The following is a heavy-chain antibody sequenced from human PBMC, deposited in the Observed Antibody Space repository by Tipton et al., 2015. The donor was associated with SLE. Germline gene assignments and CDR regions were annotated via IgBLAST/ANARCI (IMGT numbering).Heavy chain of an antibody. CDR2: MNPNSGNT. V-gene: IGHV1-8*02. CDR1: GYTFISYD. Sequence: QVQLVQSGAEVKKPGASVKVSCKASGYTFISYDINWVRQATGQGLEWMGWMNPNSGNTGYAQKFQGRVTMTRNTSISTAYMELSSLRSEDTAVYYCARGDLLWFRELLYYYYYYGMDVWGQGTTVTVSS. CDR3: ARGDLLWFRELLYYYYYYGMDV. D-gene: IGHD3-10*01. J-gene: IGHJ6*02.